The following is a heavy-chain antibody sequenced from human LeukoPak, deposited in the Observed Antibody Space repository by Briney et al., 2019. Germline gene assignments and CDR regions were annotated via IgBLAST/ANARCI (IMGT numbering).Heavy chain of an antibody. CDR2: INHSGNT. Sequence: SEPLTLTCGVCGESFSCYYWRWIRKPRGKGLEWVGEINHSGNTNCNPSLKSRVTISVDKSKNQVSLKLSSVTAADTAVYYCARGHYIVVVPAASWFQPWGQGTLVTVSS. J-gene: IGHJ5*02. CDR3: ARGHYIVVVPAASWFQP. V-gene: IGHV4-34*01. D-gene: IGHD2-2*01. CDR1: GESFSCYY.